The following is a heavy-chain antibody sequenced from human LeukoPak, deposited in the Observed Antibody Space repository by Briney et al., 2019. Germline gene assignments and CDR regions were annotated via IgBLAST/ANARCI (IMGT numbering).Heavy chain of an antibody. CDR3: ARGPTLGLDI. CDR1: GYTFTAYY. V-gene: IGHV1-2*02. J-gene: IGHJ3*02. CDR2: INPNSGDT. Sequence: ASVKVSCKASGYTFTAYYIHWVRQAPGQGLEWMGWINPNSGDTTLLQRFQGRVTMTRDTSIITAYMELSSLTSDDTGMYYCARGPTLGLDIWGQGTMVSVSS.